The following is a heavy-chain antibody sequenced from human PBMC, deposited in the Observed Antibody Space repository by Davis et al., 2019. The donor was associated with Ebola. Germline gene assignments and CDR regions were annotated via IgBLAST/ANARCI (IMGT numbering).Heavy chain of an antibody. CDR1: GFIFRIYD. Sequence: GESLKISCAASGFIFRIYDVHWVRQVPGKGLEWVSSIGTAGDTYYPGSVKGRFTISRENVKNSLYLQMNSLRAGDTAVYYCARAIFGGVSMDFWGQGTTVTVSS. V-gene: IGHV3-13*01. CDR2: IGTAGDT. D-gene: IGHD3-3*01. J-gene: IGHJ6*02. CDR3: ARAIFGGVSMDF.